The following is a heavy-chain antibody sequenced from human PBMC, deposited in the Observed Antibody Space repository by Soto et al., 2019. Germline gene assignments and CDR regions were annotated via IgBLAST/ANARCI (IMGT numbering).Heavy chain of an antibody. CDR1: GFTFSSYS. Sequence: EVQLVESGGGLVQPGGSLRLSCAASGFTFSSYSMNWVRQAPGKGLEWVSSISSSSIYIYYADSVKGRFTISRDNAKNSLYLQMNSLRAEDTAVYYCARRREGYYGSGIWSYYYGMDVWGQGTTFTVSS. CDR3: ARRREGYYGSGIWSYYYGMDV. CDR2: ISSSSIYI. J-gene: IGHJ6*02. V-gene: IGHV3-21*01. D-gene: IGHD3-10*01.